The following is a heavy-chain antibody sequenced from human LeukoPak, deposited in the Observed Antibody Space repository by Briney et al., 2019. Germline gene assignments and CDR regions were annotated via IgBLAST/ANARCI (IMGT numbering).Heavy chain of an antibody. D-gene: IGHD3-22*01. Sequence: PSETLSLTCTVSGVTMSGTNYYWAWNRQPPGKGREGSGRIYYSGTTYYNPSLKGRVTVSVDTSKIQFSLRLNSVTAADTAIYYCARTAPYYYDSSSYISYWGQGTLVTVSS. CDR3: ARTAPYYYDSSSYISY. V-gene: IGHV4-39*01. CDR2: IYYSGTT. J-gene: IGHJ4*01. CDR1: GVTMSGTNYY.